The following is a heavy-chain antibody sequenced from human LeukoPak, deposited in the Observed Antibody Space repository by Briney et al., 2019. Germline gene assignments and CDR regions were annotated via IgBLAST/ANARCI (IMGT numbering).Heavy chain of an antibody. CDR3: ARDYCSSTSCWHDAFDI. CDR2: ISSSSSYI. D-gene: IGHD2-2*01. J-gene: IGHJ3*02. Sequence: GGSLRLSCAASGFTFSSYSMNWVRQAPGKGLEWVSSISSSSSYIYYAASVKGRFTISRDNAKNSLYLQMNSLRAEDTAVYYCARDYCSSTSCWHDAFDIWGQGTMVTVSS. CDR1: GFTFSSYS. V-gene: IGHV3-21*01.